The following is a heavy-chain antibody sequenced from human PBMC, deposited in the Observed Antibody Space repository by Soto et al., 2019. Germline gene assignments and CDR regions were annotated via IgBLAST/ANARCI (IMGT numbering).Heavy chain of an antibody. J-gene: IGHJ4*02. CDR2: IYYSGST. Sequence: SETLSLTCTVSVGSISGYYWSWIRQPPGKGLEWIGYIYYSGSTNYNPSLKRRVTISADTSKNQFSLKLTSVTAADTAVYYCARGGYSSGWNNYFDSWGQGTLVTVSS. CDR1: VGSISGYY. D-gene: IGHD6-19*01. V-gene: IGHV4-59*01. CDR3: ARGGYSSGWNNYFDS.